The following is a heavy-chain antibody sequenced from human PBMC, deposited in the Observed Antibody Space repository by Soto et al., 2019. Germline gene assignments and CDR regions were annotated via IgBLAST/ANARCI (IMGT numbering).Heavy chain of an antibody. J-gene: IGHJ3*02. CDR1: GYTFTSYY. D-gene: IGHD6-13*01. CDR3: ARDKHVLHGYSTPPDAFDI. Sequence: ASVKVSFKASGYTFTSYYMHWVRQAPGQGLEWMGIINPSGGSTSYAQKFQGRVTMTRDTSTSTVYMELSSLRSEDTAVYYCARDKHVLHGYSTPPDAFDIWGQATMVTVSS. V-gene: IGHV1-46*01. CDR2: INPSGGST.